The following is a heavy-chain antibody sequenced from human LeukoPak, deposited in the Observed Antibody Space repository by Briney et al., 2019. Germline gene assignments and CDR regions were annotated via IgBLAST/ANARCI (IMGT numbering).Heavy chain of an antibody. CDR2: ISSSGSRI. CDR3: ARMWGVAFDI. Sequence: GGSLRFSCAASGFTFSGYEMNWVRQAPGKGLEWVSYISSSGSRIYYADSVKGRFTISRDNAKNSLYLQMNSLRADDTAVYYCARMWGVAFDIWGQGTVVTVSS. D-gene: IGHD3-16*01. J-gene: IGHJ3*02. V-gene: IGHV3-48*03. CDR1: GFTFSGYE.